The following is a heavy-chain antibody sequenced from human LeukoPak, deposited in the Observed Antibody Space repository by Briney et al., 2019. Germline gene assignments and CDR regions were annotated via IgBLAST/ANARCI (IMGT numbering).Heavy chain of an antibody. V-gene: IGHV3-73*01. J-gene: IGHJ6*02. CDR1: GFTFSGSA. CDR2: IRSKANSYAT. CDR3: TRTYYYGSGSQNGMGV. Sequence: GGSLRLSCAASGFTFSGSAMHWVRQASGKGLEWVGRIRSKANSYATAYAASVKGRFTISRDDSKNTAYLQMNSLKTEDTAVYYCTRTYYYGSGSQNGMGVWGQGTTVTVSS. D-gene: IGHD3-10*01.